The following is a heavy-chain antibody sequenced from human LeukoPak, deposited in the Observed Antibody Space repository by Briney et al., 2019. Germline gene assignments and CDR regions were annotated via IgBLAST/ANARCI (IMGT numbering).Heavy chain of an antibody. V-gene: IGHV3-7*01. CDR3: AREGGYSYGYGY. Sequence: PGGSLRLSCAASGFTFSTYWMSWVRQAPGKGLEWVANINQDGSVKYYVDSVKGRFTISRDNAKNSLYLQMNSPRAEDTAVYYCAREGGYSYGYGYWGQGTLVTVSS. CDR1: GFTFSTYW. J-gene: IGHJ4*02. CDR2: INQDGSVK. D-gene: IGHD5-18*01.